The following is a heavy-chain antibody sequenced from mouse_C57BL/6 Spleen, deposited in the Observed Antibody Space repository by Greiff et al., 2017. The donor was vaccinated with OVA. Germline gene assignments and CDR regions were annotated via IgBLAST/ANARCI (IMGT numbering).Heavy chain of an antibody. J-gene: IGHJ4*01. CDR1: GYTFTSYW. V-gene: IGHV1-55*01. CDR2: IYPGSGCT. Sequence: QVQLQQPGAELVKPGASVKMSCKASGYTFTSYWITWVKQRPGQGLEWIGDIYPGSGCTNYNEKFKSKATLTVDTSSSTAYMQLSSLTSEDSAVYYCARSVGDRLYYYAMDDGGQGTTVTVSS. CDR3: ARSVGDRLYYYAMDD.